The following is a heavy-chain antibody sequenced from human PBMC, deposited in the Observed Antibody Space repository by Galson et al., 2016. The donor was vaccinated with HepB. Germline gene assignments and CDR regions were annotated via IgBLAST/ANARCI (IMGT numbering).Heavy chain of an antibody. CDR1: GFTFSTYW. V-gene: IGHV3-7*02. D-gene: IGHD3-22*01. CDR3: TMISWSTSSGFGF. J-gene: IGHJ4*02. CDR2: IKYDGSEK. Sequence: SLRLSCAASGFTFSTYWMTWVRQAPGKGLECVANIKYDGSEKHYVDSVKGRFTISRDNAKNTLYLQMDSLRAEDTAVYYCTMISWSTSSGFGFWGQGTLVTVSS.